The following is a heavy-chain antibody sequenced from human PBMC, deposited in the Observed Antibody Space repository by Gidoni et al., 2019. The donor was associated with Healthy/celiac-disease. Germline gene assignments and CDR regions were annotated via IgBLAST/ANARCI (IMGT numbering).Heavy chain of an antibody. J-gene: IGHJ5*02. D-gene: IGHD3-10*01. V-gene: IGHV4-34*01. CDR2: INHSGST. CDR3: AREGYYGSGSPTTYSEKNWFDP. Sequence: QVQLQQWGAGLLKPSETLSLTCAVYGGSFSGYYWSWIRQPPGKGLEWIGEINHSGSTNYNPSLKSRVTISVDTSKNQFSLKLSSVTAADTAVYYCAREGYYGSGSPTTYSEKNWFDPWGQGTLVTVSS. CDR1: GGSFSGYY.